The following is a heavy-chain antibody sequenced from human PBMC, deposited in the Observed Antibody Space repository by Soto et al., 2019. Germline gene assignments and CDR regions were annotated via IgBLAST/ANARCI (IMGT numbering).Heavy chain of an antibody. CDR2: TYYTGST. J-gene: IGHJ4*02. V-gene: IGHV4-61*08. D-gene: IGHD1-26*01. CDR1: GGSISSGGYY. Sequence: SETLSLTCTVSGGSISSGGYYWNWIRQHPGKGLEWIGYTYYTGSTNYNPSLKSRVTISVDTSKNQFSLKLSSVTAADTAVYYCARGSYGGNTWGQGTLVTVSS. CDR3: ARGSYGGNT.